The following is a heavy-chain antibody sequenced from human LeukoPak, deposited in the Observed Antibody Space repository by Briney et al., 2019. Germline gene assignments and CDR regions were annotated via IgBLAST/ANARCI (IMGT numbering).Heavy chain of an antibody. Sequence: SETLSLTCTVSGGSISNYYWSWIRQPPGKGLEWIGYIYYTGSTNYNPSLKSRVTISVDTSKNQFSLKLSSVTAADTAVYYCARGWGYFDYWGQGTLVTVSS. CDR1: GGSISNYY. CDR2: IYYTGST. D-gene: IGHD3-16*01. CDR3: ARGWGYFDY. J-gene: IGHJ4*02. V-gene: IGHV4-59*01.